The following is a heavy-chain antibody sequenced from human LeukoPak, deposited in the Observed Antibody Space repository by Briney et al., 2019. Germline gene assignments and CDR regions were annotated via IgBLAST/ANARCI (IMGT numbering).Heavy chain of an antibody. Sequence: SETLSLTCTVSGGSISSSSYFWGWIRQPPGTGLEWIGSISYSGNTYNNPSLKSRVTISVDTSKNEFSLKLSSVTAADTAVYYCARPRGYTYGYEAFDIWGQGTMVTVSS. CDR1: GGSISSSSYF. D-gene: IGHD5-18*01. J-gene: IGHJ3*02. CDR3: ARPRGYTYGYEAFDI. V-gene: IGHV4-39*01. CDR2: ISYSGNT.